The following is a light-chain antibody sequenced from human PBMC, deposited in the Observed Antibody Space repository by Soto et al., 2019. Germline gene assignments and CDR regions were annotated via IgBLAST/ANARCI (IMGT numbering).Light chain of an antibody. CDR3: QQYHNYTRT. J-gene: IGKJ1*01. CDR1: ESIRTW. CDR2: DAS. Sequence: DIQRTQSPSTLSASIGDRVTITCRASESIRTWLAWYQHKPGKDPKFLIYDASSLESGVPSRFSGSGSGTEFNLTISKLQTDDFATYLCQQYHNYTRTFGQGTKVDIK. V-gene: IGKV1-5*01.